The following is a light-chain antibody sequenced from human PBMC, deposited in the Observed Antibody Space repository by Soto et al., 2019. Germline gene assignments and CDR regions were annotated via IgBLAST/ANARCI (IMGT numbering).Light chain of an antibody. CDR3: QQYYDTPLT. V-gene: IGKV4-1*01. CDR1: PSVFYSSNNYNY. J-gene: IGKJ4*01. Sequence: DIVMTQSPDSLAMSPGEPAPIDCKSRPSVFYSSNNYNYLAWYQQQPGQPPQLLITWASTREPGVSGRFSGSGFATDFTLTISRLRSEDVAVYYCQQYYDTPLTFGGGTKVDIK. CDR2: WAS.